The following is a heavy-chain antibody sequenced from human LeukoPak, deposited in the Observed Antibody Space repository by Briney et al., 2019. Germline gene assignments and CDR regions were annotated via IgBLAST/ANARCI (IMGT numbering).Heavy chain of an antibody. V-gene: IGHV3-74*01. CDR3: ARGGYSAGFDI. CDR2: IENDGSTT. Sequence: AGGSLRLSCAASGFTLSSYLMHWVRQAPGKGLVRVSRIENDGSTTTYADSVKGRFTISRDNAKNTLYLQMNSLRAEDTAVYYCARGGYSAGFDIWGQRTMVTVSS. J-gene: IGHJ3*02. CDR1: GFTLSSYL. D-gene: IGHD3-16*02.